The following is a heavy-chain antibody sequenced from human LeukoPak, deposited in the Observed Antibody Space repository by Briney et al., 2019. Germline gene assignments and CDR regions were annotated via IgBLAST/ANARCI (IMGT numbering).Heavy chain of an antibody. J-gene: IGHJ3*02. V-gene: IGHV3-30*02. CDR2: IWYGGSNK. CDR1: GFTFSSYG. Sequence: PGGSLRLSCAASGFTFSSYGMHWVRQAPGKGLEWVAVIWYGGSNKYYADSVKGRFTISRDNSKNTLYLQMNSLRAEDTAVYYCAKELYSLPVPGGYSGSWAAFDIWGQGTMVTVSS. D-gene: IGHD1-26*01. CDR3: AKELYSLPVPGGYSGSWAAFDI.